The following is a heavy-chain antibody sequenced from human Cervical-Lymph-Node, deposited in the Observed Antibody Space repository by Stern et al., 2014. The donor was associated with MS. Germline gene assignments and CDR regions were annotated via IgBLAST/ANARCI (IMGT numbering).Heavy chain of an antibody. V-gene: IGHV1-69*18. D-gene: IGHD1-26*01. Sequence: VQLVQSGAEVKKPGSSVKVSCKVSGGTFSSYTLNWVRQAPGQGLEWMGSIIPTFATTNYAQTFQGKVTITADGSTSTAYMEVSSLRSEDTAVYYCARECIPGAGGTFDNWGQGTLVIVSS. CDR1: GGTFSSYT. CDR2: IIPTFATT. CDR3: ARECIPGAGGTFDN. J-gene: IGHJ4*02.